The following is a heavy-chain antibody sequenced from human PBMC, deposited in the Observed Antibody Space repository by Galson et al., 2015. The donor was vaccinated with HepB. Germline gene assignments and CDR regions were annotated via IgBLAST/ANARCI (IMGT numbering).Heavy chain of an antibody. V-gene: IGHV3-48*02. CDR2: ISSSSSTI. D-gene: IGHD5-18*01. CDR1: GFTFSSYS. Sequence: SLRLSCAASGFTFSSYSMNWVRQAPGKGLEWVSYISSSSSTIYYADSVKGRFTISRDKAKNSLYLQMNSLRDEDTAVYYCASLRGYSYGYPFDYWGQGTLVTVSS. CDR3: ASLRGYSYGYPFDY. J-gene: IGHJ4*02.